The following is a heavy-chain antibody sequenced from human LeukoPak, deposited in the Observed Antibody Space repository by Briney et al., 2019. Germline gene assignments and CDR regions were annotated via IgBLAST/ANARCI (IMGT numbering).Heavy chain of an antibody. V-gene: IGHV4-59*08. J-gene: IGHJ4*02. D-gene: IGHD6-6*01. CDR1: GGSVSNYY. Sequence: PSETLSLTCSVSGGSVSNYYWSWIRQPPGKGLEWIGYVYYTGSTNYNSSLKSRVTMFEDKSKNQFSLRLYSVTVADTAVYYCARHFAYSSSSYFDYWGQGSLVTVSS. CDR3: ARHFAYSSSSYFDY. CDR2: VYYTGST.